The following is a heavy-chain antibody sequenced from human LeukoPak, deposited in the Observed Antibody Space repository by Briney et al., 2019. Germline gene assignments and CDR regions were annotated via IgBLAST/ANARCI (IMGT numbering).Heavy chain of an antibody. CDR3: ARDPGAVTSPRYYFDY. Sequence: ASVKVSCKASGYTFTSYDINWVRQATGQGLEWMGWINPNSGGTNYAQKFQGRVTMTRDTSISTVYMELSSLRSEDTAVYYCARDPGAVTSPRYYFDYWGQGTLVTVSS. J-gene: IGHJ4*02. CDR2: INPNSGGT. CDR1: GYTFTSYD. D-gene: IGHD4-23*01. V-gene: IGHV1-2*02.